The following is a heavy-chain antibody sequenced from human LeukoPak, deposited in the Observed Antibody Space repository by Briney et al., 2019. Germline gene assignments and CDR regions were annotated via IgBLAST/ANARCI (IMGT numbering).Heavy chain of an antibody. J-gene: IGHJ5*02. CDR1: GVSISSYY. CDR3: ARVRLRINWFDP. CDR2: IYYSGST. D-gene: IGHD4-17*01. Sequence: WETLSLTCTVSGVSISSYYWSWIRQPPGKGLEWIGYIYYSGSTYYNPSLKSRVTISVDTSKNQFSLKLSSVTAADTAVYYCARVRLRINWFDPWGEGTLVTVSS. V-gene: IGHV4-59*12.